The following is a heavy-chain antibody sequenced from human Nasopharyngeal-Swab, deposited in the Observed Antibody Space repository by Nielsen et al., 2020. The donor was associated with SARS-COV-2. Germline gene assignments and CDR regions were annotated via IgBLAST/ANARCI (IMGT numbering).Heavy chain of an antibody. D-gene: IGHD6-19*01. CDR1: GFTFSSYA. CDR2: ISGSGGST. J-gene: IGHJ4*02. CDR3: AKYLPFERIAVAGTAFDY. Sequence: GGSLRLSCAASGFTFSSYAMSWVRQAPGKGLEWVSAISGSGGSTYYADSVKGRFTISRDNSKNTLYLQMNSLRAEDTAVYYCAKYLPFERIAVAGTAFDYWGQGTLVTVSS. V-gene: IGHV3-23*01.